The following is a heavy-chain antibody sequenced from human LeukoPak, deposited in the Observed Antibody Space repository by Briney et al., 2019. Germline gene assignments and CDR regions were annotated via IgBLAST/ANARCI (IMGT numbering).Heavy chain of an antibody. D-gene: IGHD2-2*01. V-gene: IGHV3-30*02. CDR2: IRYDGSNK. J-gene: IGHJ4*02. CDR3: AKTIWTLIVVVPAAVDFDY. CDR1: GFTFSSYG. Sequence: GGSLRLSRAASGFTFSSYGMHWVRQAPGKGLEWVAFIRYDGSNKYYADSVKGRFTISRDNSKNTLYLQMNSLRAEDTAVYYCAKTIWTLIVVVPAAVDFDYWGQGTLVTVSS.